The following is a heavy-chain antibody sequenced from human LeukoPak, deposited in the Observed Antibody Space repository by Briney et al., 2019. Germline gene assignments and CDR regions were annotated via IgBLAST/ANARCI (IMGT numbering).Heavy chain of an antibody. V-gene: IGHV4-4*07. D-gene: IGHD3-22*01. Sequence: HLSETLSLTCTVSGGSVSYNYWSWIRQPAGKGLEWIGPLYTSGITNSNPSLNYDPSLKSRVTMSADTSDNQFSLKLTSVSAADTAVYYCARISRRADSSGFYYDGWYFDLWGRGTLVTVSS. J-gene: IGHJ2*01. CDR3: ARISRRADSSGFYYDGWYFDL. CDR2: LYTSGIT. CDR1: GGSVSYNY.